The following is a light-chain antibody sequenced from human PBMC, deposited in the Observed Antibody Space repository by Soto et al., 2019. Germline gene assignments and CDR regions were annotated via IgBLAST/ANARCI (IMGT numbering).Light chain of an antibody. V-gene: IGKV1-8*01. J-gene: IGKJ1*01. CDR3: QQYYSYPRT. Sequence: RSSPSFSASKRDKITITFPASQGISSYLAWYQQKPGKAPKLLIYAASTLQSGVPSRFSGSGSGTDFTLTISCLQSEDFATYYCQQYYSYPRTFGQGTKVDIK. CDR2: AAS. CDR1: QGISSY.